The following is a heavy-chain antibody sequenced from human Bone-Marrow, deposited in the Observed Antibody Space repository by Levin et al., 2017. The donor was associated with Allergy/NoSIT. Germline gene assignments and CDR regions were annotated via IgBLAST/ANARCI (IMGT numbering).Heavy chain of an antibody. CDR1: GGSISGYY. J-gene: IGHJ4*02. Sequence: SETLSLTCTVSGGSISGYYWSWIRQPAGKGLEWVGRIYTSGTTNYNPSLKSRVTMSVDTSKNQFSLELSSVTAADTAVYYCAGKSRITGTTTFDNWGQGTLVTVSS. CDR2: IYTSGTT. V-gene: IGHV4-4*07. CDR3: AGKSRITGTTTFDN. D-gene: IGHD1-20*01.